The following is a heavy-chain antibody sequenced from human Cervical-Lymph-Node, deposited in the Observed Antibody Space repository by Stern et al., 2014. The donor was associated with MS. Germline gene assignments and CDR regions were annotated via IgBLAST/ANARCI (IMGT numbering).Heavy chain of an antibody. J-gene: IGHJ3*02. V-gene: IGHV6-1*01. CDR1: GDSVSSHSAT. D-gene: IGHD6-6*01. CDR3: ARDVSSSPDAFDI. CDR2: TYHSSRWYY. Sequence: VQLQQSGPGLVQPSQTLSLTCAISGDSVSSHSATWSRIRQSPSRDLESLVRTYHSSRWYYDYAISMKSRVTISPDKSKNQFSLRLNSVTPEDTAVYYCARDVSSSPDAFDIWGQGTMVTVSS.